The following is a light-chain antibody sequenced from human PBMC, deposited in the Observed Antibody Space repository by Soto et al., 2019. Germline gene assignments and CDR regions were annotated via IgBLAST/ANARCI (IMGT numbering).Light chain of an antibody. J-gene: IGKJ5*01. V-gene: IGKV3-15*01. CDR2: GAS. CDR3: KQYKNWPL. Sequence: MMMTQSPATFSVSPGEIVTLSCSTSHSVNSHVAWYQQKPGQAPRLLLYGASTRATGIPVRFSGSGFGTEFTLTISSLQSEAFAVYYCKQYKNWPLFGQGTRLEIK. CDR1: HSVNSH.